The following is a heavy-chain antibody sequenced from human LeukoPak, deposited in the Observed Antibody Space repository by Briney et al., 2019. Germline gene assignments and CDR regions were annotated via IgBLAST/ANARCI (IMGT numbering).Heavy chain of an antibody. J-gene: IGHJ4*02. V-gene: IGHV4-59*08. Sequence: SETLSLTCTVSGGSIRSYYWSWIRQPPGKGLEWIGYIYYSGGTNYNPSLKSRVTISVDTPKNQFSLKLSSVTAADTAVYYCARLGGDGYNYFDCWGQGTLVTISS. CDR2: IYYSGGT. CDR1: GGSIRSYY. D-gene: IGHD5-24*01. CDR3: ARLGGDGYNYFDC.